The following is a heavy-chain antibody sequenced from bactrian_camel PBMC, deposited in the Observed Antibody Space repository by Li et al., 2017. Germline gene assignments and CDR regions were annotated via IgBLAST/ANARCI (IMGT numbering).Heavy chain of an antibody. CDR1: GFRYTSYC. Sequence: HVQLVESGGGSVQAGGSLRLSCAASGFRYTSYCLGWFRQATGKEREVVAVRVNDGSTTYADSVKGRFTISKDNAKKTLYLQMNSLKAEDSAMYYCAAEYACSVTWYSRERPDFTYWGQGTQVTVS. CDR2: RVNDGST. J-gene: IGHJ6*01. CDR3: AAEYACSVTWYSRERPDFTY. D-gene: IGHD2*01. V-gene: IGHV3S53*01.